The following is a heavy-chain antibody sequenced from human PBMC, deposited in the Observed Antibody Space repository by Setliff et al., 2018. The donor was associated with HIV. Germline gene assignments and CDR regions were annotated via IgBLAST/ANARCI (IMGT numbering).Heavy chain of an antibody. CDR2: IRADGINK. CDR1: GFMFSSHG. D-gene: IGHD4-17*01. Sequence: GGSLRLSCVASGFMFSSHGMHWVRQAPGKGLECLAFIRADGINKYHADSVKGRFTISRDNSKNTLYLEMNNLRTEDTAVYYCAKDGYSDYLNSYFDYWGQGTLVTVSS. CDR3: AKDGYSDYLNSYFDY. J-gene: IGHJ4*02. V-gene: IGHV3-30*02.